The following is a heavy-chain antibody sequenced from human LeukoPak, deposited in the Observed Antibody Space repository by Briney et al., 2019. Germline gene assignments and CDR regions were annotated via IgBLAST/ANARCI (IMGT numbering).Heavy chain of an antibody. CDR2: IYTSGST. CDR3: ARAPRGESDAASGFYGVDV. J-gene: IGHJ6*02. Sequence: SETLSLTCTVSGGSISSYYWSWIRQPAGKGLEWIGRIYTSGSTNYNPSLKSRVTISVDTSTNQFSLKLSSVTAADTAVYYCARAPRGESDAASGFYGVDVWGQGTTVTVSS. CDR1: GGSISSYY. D-gene: IGHD3-22*01. V-gene: IGHV4-4*07.